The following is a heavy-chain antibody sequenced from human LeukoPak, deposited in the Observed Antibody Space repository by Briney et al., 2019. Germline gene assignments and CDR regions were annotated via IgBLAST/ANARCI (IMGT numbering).Heavy chain of an antibody. J-gene: IGHJ4*02. V-gene: IGHV4-34*01. D-gene: IGHD2-2*01. Sequence: PSETLSLTCAVYGGSFSGYYLRWIRQPPGKGLEWIGEINHSGSTNYNPSLKSRVTISVDTSKNQFSLKLSSVTAADTAVYYCARGRSLGIVVVPATSDYWGQGTLVTVSS. CDR1: GGSFSGYY. CDR3: ARGRSLGIVVVPATSDY. CDR2: INHSGST.